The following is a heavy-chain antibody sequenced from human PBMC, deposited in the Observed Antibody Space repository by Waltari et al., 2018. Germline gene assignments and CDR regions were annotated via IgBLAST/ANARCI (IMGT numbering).Heavy chain of an antibody. CDR1: GSTFTGPH. J-gene: IGHJ4*02. V-gene: IGHV1-2*06. D-gene: IGHD5-18*01. Sequence: QVQLVQSGAEVKQPGASVKVSCKASGSTFTGPHLHWVRQAPGQGLEWMGRINPDSGATTYAQKFQGRVTMTRDTSISTAYMELSSLTSDDTAVYYCTRSWIQLWTPDFDYWGQGTLVTVSS. CDR3: TRSWIQLWTPDFDY. CDR2: INPDSGAT.